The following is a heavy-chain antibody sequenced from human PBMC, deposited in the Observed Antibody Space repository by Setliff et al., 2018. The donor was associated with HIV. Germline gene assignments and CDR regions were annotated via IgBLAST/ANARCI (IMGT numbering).Heavy chain of an antibody. CDR2: IYYSGSS. D-gene: IGHD1-1*01. CDR3: ARVIGWNEAGVC. Sequence: PSETLSLTCTVSGDSISSGGYYWSWIRQSPGKGLEWIGYIYYSGSSYYNPSLQSRITMSVETSMNQFSPKLTSVTAADTAVYYCARVIGWNEAGVCWGQGTLVTVSS. J-gene: IGHJ4*02. CDR1: GDSISSGGYY. V-gene: IGHV4-31*03.